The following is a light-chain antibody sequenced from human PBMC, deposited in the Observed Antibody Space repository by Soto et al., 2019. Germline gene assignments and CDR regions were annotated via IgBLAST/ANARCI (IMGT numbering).Light chain of an antibody. J-gene: IGLJ2*01. CDR1: SSGVGGYNF. Sequence: QSALTQPPSASGSPGQSVTISCTGASSGVGGYNFVSWYQQHPGKAPKLMIYDVTKRPSGVPDRFSGSKSGNTASLTVSGLQADDEADYYCSSYAGSSVPVAFGGGTKVTVL. CDR3: SSYAGSSVPVA. V-gene: IGLV2-8*01. CDR2: DVT.